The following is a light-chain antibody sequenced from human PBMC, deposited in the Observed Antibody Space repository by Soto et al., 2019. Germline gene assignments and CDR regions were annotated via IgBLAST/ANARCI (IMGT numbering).Light chain of an antibody. Sequence: ALTQPASVSGSPGQSITISCTGTSSDVGGYDYVSWYQLHPGKAPKLMVFEVSNRPSGASYRFSGSQSGNTASLTISGLQAEDEADYFCSSYSWSTAYLFGTGTTVTVL. V-gene: IGLV2-14*01. CDR2: EVS. J-gene: IGLJ1*01. CDR1: SSDVGGYDY. CDR3: SSYSWSTAYL.